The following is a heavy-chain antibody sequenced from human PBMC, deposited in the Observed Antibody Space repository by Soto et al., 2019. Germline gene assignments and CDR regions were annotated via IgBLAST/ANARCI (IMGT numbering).Heavy chain of an antibody. Sequence: PSETLSLTCTVSGGSISSGGYYWSWIRQHPGKGLEWIGYIYYSGSTYYNPSLKSRVTISVDTSKNQFSLKLSSVTAADTAVYYCARDARAVAGLDYWGQGTLVTVS. V-gene: IGHV4-31*03. J-gene: IGHJ4*02. D-gene: IGHD6-19*01. CDR3: ARDARAVAGLDY. CDR2: IYYSGST. CDR1: GGSISSGGYY.